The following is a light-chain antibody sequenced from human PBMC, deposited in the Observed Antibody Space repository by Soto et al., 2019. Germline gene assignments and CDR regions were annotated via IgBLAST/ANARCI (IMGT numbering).Light chain of an antibody. CDR1: QSVRSSY. J-gene: IGKJ2*01. CDR3: QQYGSSPRT. CDR2: GAS. V-gene: IGKV3-20*01. Sequence: EIVLTQSPGTLSLPPGERATLSCRASQSVRSSYLAWYQQKPGQAPRLLIFGASSRATGIPDRFSGSGSGTDFTLTISRLEPEDFAVYYCQQYGSSPRTFGQGTNLEIK.